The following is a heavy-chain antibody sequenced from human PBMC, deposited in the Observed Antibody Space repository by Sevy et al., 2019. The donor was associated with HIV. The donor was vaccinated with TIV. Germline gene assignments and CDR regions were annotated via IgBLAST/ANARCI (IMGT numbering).Heavy chain of an antibody. CDR3: ANAYSGSYSHSYLYALDV. CDR2: ISHDGINE. V-gene: IGHV3-30*18. Sequence: GGSLRLSCIGSGFSFSYYGIHWVRQFPDKGLDWVALISHDGINEYYADSVKGRFTISRDNSKNTVYLEMNSLRNEDTAIYFCANAYSGSYSHSYLYALDVWGQGTTVTVSS. CDR1: GFSFSYYG. D-gene: IGHD1-26*01. J-gene: IGHJ6*02.